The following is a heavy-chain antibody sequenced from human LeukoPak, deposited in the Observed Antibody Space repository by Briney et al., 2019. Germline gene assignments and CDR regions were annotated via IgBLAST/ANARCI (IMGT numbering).Heavy chain of an antibody. CDR1: GGTFSSYA. D-gene: IGHD6-19*01. J-gene: IGHJ4*02. Sequence: ASVKVSCKASGGTFSSYAISWVRQAPGQGLEWMGWMNPNSGNTGYAQKFQGRVTMTRNTSTSTAYMELSSLRSEDTAIYYCARGQLLAVAGKSGSGYWGQGTLVTVSS. V-gene: IGHV1-8*02. CDR2: MNPNSGNT. CDR3: ARGQLLAVAGKSGSGY.